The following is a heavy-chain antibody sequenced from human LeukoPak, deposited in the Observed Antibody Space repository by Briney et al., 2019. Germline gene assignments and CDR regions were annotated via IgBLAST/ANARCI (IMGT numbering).Heavy chain of an antibody. Sequence: GGSLRLSCAASGFAFSAYWMHWVRQAPGKGLEWVSRINEDATTITYADSVKGRFIISRDNSKKSLYLQMNNLRAEDTAVYYCVRDLILVWTPGDDFDFWGQETLVIVSS. J-gene: IGHJ4*02. V-gene: IGHV3-74*01. CDR2: INEDATTI. CDR3: VRDLILVWTPGDDFDF. D-gene: IGHD3-16*01. CDR1: GFAFSAYW.